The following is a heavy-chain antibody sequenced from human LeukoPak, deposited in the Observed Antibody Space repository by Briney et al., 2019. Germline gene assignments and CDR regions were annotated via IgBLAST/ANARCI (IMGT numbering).Heavy chain of an antibody. CDR1: GFTFRTYS. D-gene: IGHD6-13*01. CDR3: ARGGQPLVGYYFDH. CDR2: ITSSSGTT. J-gene: IGHJ4*02. V-gene: IGHV3-48*02. Sequence: PGGSLRLSCAASGFTFRTYSMNWVRQAPGKGLEWVSYITSSSGTTYYADSVKGRFTISRDNVKNSLSLQMNSLRDEDTAVYYCARGGQPLVGYYFDHWGQGTLVTVSS.